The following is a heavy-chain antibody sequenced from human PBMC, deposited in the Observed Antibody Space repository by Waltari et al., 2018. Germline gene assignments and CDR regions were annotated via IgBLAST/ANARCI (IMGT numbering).Heavy chain of an antibody. D-gene: IGHD6-6*01. Sequence: QVQLVQSGAAVKKPGASVKVSCKASGYTFTSYDTTWVRQATGQGLEWQGWMNPNSGNTGYAQKFQGRVTITRNTSISTAYMELSSLRSEDTAVYYCARVRAARNWFDPWGQGTLVTVSS. CDR1: GYTFTSYD. V-gene: IGHV1-8*03. CDR3: ARVRAARNWFDP. CDR2: MNPNSGNT. J-gene: IGHJ5*02.